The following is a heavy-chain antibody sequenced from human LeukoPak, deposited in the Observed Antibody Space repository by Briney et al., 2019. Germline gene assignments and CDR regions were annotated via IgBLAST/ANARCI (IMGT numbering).Heavy chain of an antibody. Sequence: GGPRRLSCAASGLTFSSYSMNWVRKAPGKGLEWVSSISSSSSYIYYADSVKGRFTISRDNAKTSLYLQMDSLRAEDTAVYYCARDPFFSMIVVARGAFDIWAQGTMVTVSS. V-gene: IGHV3-21*01. CDR2: ISSSSSYI. CDR1: GLTFSSYS. D-gene: IGHD3-22*01. J-gene: IGHJ3*02. CDR3: ARDPFFSMIVVARGAFDI.